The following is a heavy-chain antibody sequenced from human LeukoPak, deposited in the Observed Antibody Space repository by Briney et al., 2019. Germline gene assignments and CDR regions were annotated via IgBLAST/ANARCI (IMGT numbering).Heavy chain of an antibody. CDR3: AREAIRAMARGYFDY. D-gene: IGHD3-10*01. CDR1: GFTFSSYA. V-gene: IGHV3-30*04. CDR2: ISYDGSNK. Sequence: GGSLRLSCAASGFTFSSYAMHWVRQAPGKGLEWVAVISYDGSNKYYADSVKGRFTISGDNSKNTLYLQMNSLRAEDTAVYYCAREAIRAMARGYFDYWGQGTLVTVSS. J-gene: IGHJ4*02.